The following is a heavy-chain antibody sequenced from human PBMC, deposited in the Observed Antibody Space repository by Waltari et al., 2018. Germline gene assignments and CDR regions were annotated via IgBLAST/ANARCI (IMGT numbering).Heavy chain of an antibody. CDR2: IYYSGST. CDR1: GGSISSHY. Sequence: QVQLQESGPGLVKPSETLSLTCTVSGGSISSHYWSWIRQPPGKGLEWIGYIYYSGSTNYNPSLKSRVTISVDTSKNQFSLKLSSVTAADTAVYYCARVAAADYWYFDLWGRGTLVTVSS. V-gene: IGHV4-59*11. D-gene: IGHD6-13*01. CDR3: ARVAAADYWYFDL. J-gene: IGHJ2*01.